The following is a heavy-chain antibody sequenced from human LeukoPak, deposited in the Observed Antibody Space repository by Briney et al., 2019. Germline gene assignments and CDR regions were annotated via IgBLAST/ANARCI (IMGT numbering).Heavy chain of an antibody. Sequence: SETLSLTCTVSGGSISSYYWSWIRQPAGKGLEWIGRIYTSGSTNYNPSLKSRVTMSVDTSKNQFSLKLSFVTAADTAVYYCARSGTYYYDSSGYYYGDWFDPWGQGTLVTVSS. CDR2: IYTSGST. CDR3: ARSGTYYYDSSGYYYGDWFDP. D-gene: IGHD3-22*01. J-gene: IGHJ5*02. V-gene: IGHV4-4*07. CDR1: GGSISSYY.